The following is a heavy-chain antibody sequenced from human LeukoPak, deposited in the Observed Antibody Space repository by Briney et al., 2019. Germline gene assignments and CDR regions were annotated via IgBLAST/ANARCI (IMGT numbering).Heavy chain of an antibody. CDR2: IYYSGST. J-gene: IGHJ6*03. D-gene: IGHD6-6*01. V-gene: IGHV4-59*12. CDR1: GGSISSYY. Sequence: SETLSLTCTVSGGSISSYYWSWIRQPPGKGLEWIGYIYYSGSTNYNPSLKSRVTISVDTSKNQFSLKLSSVTAADTAVYYCASGQPRSLAARHYYYYYYMDVWGKGTTVTVSS. CDR3: ASGQPRSLAARHYYYYYYMDV.